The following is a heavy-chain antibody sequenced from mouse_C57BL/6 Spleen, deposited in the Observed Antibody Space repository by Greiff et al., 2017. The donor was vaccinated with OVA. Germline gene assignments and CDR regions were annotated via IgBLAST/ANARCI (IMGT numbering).Heavy chain of an antibody. D-gene: IGHD1-1*01. CDR3: ARGYCSRALAY. J-gene: IGHJ3*01. CDR2: INPSNGGT. V-gene: IGHV1-53*01. CDR1: GYTFTSYW. Sequence: VQLQQSGTELVKPGASVKLSCKASGYTFTSYWMHWVKQRPGQGLEWIGNINPSNGGTNYNEKFKSKATLTVDKSSSTAYMQLSSLTSEGSAVDYSARGYCSRALAYWGQGTLVTVSA.